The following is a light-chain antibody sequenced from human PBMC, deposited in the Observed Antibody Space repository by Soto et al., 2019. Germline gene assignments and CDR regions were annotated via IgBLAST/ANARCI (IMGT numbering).Light chain of an antibody. CDR3: QQYGDRPLP. V-gene: IGKV3-15*01. CDR2: ATS. CDR1: QSVGNN. Sequence: EIVVTQSPATLSVSPGERATLSCRASQSVGNNFAWYQQKPGQAPRLLIFATSNIATGVPARFSGSGSGTEFTLTISSLQSEDFAVYSCQQYGDRPLPFGGGAKVEIE. J-gene: IGKJ4*01.